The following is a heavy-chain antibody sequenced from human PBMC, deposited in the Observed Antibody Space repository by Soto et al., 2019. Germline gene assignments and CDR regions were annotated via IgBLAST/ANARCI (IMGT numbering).Heavy chain of an antibody. J-gene: IGHJ6*02. V-gene: IGHV4-34*01. Sequence: SETLSLTCTVSGGSISDHYWTWIRQPPGKGLEWIGEINHSGSTNYNPSLKSRVTISVDTSKNQFSLKLSSVTAADTAVYYCARGRRSIAARPSYYYYYGMDVWGQGTTVTVSS. CDR1: GGSISDHY. CDR2: INHSGST. CDR3: ARGRRSIAARPSYYYYYGMDV. D-gene: IGHD6-6*01.